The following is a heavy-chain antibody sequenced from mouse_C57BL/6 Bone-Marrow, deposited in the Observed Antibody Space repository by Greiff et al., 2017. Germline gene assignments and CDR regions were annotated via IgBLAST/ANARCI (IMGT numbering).Heavy chain of an antibody. J-gene: IGHJ3*01. Sequence: EVHLVESGGGLVKPGGSLKLSCAASGFTFSDSGMHWVRQAPEKGLEWVAYISSGSSTIYYADTVKGRFTISRDNAKNTLFLQMTSLRSEDTAMYYCARIYYDYDAWFAYWGQGTLGTVSA. CDR3: ARIYYDYDAWFAY. CDR1: GFTFSDSG. V-gene: IGHV5-17*01. CDR2: ISSGSSTI. D-gene: IGHD2-4*01.